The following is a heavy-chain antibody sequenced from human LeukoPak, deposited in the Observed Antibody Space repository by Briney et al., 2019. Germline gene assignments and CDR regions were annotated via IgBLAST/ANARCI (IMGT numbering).Heavy chain of an antibody. D-gene: IGHD3-9*01. V-gene: IGHV4-39*07. J-gene: IGHJ4*02. CDR1: GGSISSSSYY. CDR2: IYYSGST. CDR3: ARVGRRVDSSFDY. Sequence: SETLSLTCTVSGGSISSSSYYWGWIRQPPGKGLEWIGSIYYSGSTYYNPSLKSRVTISVDTSKNQFSLKLSSVTAADTAVYYCARVGRRVDSSFDYWGQGTLVTVSS.